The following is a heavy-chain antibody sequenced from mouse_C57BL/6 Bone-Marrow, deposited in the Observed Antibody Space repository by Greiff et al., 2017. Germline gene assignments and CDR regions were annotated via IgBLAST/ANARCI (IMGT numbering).Heavy chain of an antibody. D-gene: IGHD1-1*01. CDR3: AVTTVVANYAMDY. J-gene: IGHJ4*01. CDR1: GYTFTSYG. V-gene: IGHV1-58*01. CDR2: IYIGNGYT. Sequence: VQLKESGAELVRPGSSVKMSCKTSGYTFTSYGINWVKQRPGQGLEWIGYIYIGNGYTDYNEKFKGKATLTSDTSSSTAYMQRSILTSEDDAIYFGAVTTVVANYAMDYWGQGTSVTVSS.